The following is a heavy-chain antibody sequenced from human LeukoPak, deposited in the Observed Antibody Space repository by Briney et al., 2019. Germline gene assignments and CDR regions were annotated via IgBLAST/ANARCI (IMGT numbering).Heavy chain of an antibody. J-gene: IGHJ3*02. CDR1: GDSISSGDYS. D-gene: IGHD3-9*01. CDR3: ARGGLDYDILTGYYADAFDI. V-gene: IGHV4-30-4*07. Sequence: SETLSLTCAVSGDSISSGDYSWSWIRQPPGKGLEWIGYIYNSGTTNYNPSLKSRVTISVDTSKNQFSLKLSSVTAADTAVYYCARGGLDYDILTGYYADAFDIWGQGTMVTVSS. CDR2: IYNSGTT.